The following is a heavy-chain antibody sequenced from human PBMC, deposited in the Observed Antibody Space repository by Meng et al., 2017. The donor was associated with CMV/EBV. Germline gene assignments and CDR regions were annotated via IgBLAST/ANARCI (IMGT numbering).Heavy chain of an antibody. CDR3: AKDRGYRTYNGMDV. J-gene: IGHJ6*02. V-gene: IGHV3-23*01. D-gene: IGHD3-10*01. CDR2: ISGRGGNT. Sequence: GESLKISCAASEIAFSSYAMNWVRLPPGKGLEWVSGISGRGGNTHYADSVKGRFTISRDNSRNTLFLQMNSLRAEDTALYYCAKDRGYRTYNGMDVWGQGTTVTVSS. CDR1: EIAFSSYA.